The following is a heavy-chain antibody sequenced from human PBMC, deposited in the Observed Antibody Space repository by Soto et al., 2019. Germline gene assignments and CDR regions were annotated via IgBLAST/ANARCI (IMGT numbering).Heavy chain of an antibody. CDR2: ISYDGSNK. CDR3: AKDWARNFDY. J-gene: IGHJ4*02. CDR1: GFTFSSYG. V-gene: IGHV3-30*18. D-gene: IGHD3-16*01. Sequence: QVQLVESGGGVVQPGRSLRLSCAASGFTFSSYGMHWVRQAPGKGLEWVAVISYDGSNKYYADSVKGRFTISRDNSKNTLYLQMNSLRAEDTAVYHCAKDWARNFDYWGQGTLVTVSS.